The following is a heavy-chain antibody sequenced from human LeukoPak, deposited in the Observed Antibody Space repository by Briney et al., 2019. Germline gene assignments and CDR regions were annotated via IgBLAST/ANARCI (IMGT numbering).Heavy chain of an antibody. D-gene: IGHD5-18*01. J-gene: IGHJ4*02. CDR1: GGSISSSSYY. Sequence: PSETLSLTCTVSGGSISSSSYYWGWIRQPPGKGLEWIGSIYYGGSTYYNPSLKSRVTISVDTSKNQFSLKLSSVTAADTAVYYCASVDTAMVFDYWGQGTLVTVSS. CDR3: ASVDTAMVFDY. V-gene: IGHV4-39*01. CDR2: IYYGGST.